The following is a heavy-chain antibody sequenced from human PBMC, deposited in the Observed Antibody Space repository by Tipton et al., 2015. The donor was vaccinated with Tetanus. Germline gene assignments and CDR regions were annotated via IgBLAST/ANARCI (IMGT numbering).Heavy chain of an antibody. D-gene: IGHD7-27*01. CDR1: GFTFNTYA. CDR3: AKDMGDRGVYWGWFVS. V-gene: IGHV3-23*01. CDR2: ITCRGDAT. J-gene: IGHJ5*01. Sequence: SLRLSCEASGFTFNTYAMNWVRQAPGKGLEWVASITCRGDATYYSDSVKGRFTISRDNSKNTLSLQMSSLRVEDTAVYYCAKDMGDRGVYWGWFVSWGQGTLVTVSS.